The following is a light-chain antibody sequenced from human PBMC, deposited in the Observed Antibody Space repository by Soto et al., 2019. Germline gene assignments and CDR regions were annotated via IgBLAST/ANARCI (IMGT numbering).Light chain of an antibody. J-gene: IGLJ3*02. V-gene: IGLV2-14*01. CDR1: SSDVGGYNY. Sequence: QSALTQPASVSGSPRQSITISCTGTSSDVGGYNYVSWYQQHPGKAPKLMIYEVNNRPSGVSNRFSGSKSGNTASLTISGLQAEDEADYYCTSYTSSNTPVFGGGTKLTVL. CDR3: TSYTSSNTPV. CDR2: EVN.